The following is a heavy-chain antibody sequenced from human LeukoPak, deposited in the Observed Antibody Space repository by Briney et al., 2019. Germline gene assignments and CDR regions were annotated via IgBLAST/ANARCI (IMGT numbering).Heavy chain of an antibody. V-gene: IGHV3-30*04. CDR1: GFTFSSYA. CDR3: ARTFWDKSNGHDYYFDS. D-gene: IGHD5-12*01. J-gene: IGHJ4*02. CDR2: ISYDGNNQ. Sequence: QPGGSLRLSCAASGFTFSSYAMHWVRQAPGMGLEWVAVISYDGNNQYYADSAKGRFTISRDNSKNTLYLQMNSLRTEDTAVYYCARTFWDKSNGHDYYFDSWGQGSLVTVSS.